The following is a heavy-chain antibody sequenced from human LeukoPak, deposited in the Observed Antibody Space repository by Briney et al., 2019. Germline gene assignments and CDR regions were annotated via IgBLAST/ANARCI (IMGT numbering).Heavy chain of an antibody. Sequence: ASVKVSCKAFGYTFTDYYMHWVRQAPGQGLEWMGWINPNSGGTSYAQRLQGRVNMTRDKSISTVYMELSRLTSHDTAVYYCARVYSTAVVLLYWGQGTMVTVSS. CDR2: INPNSGGT. V-gene: IGHV1-2*02. J-gene: IGHJ4*02. CDR1: GYTFTDYY. CDR3: ARVYSTAVVLLY. D-gene: IGHD4-23*01.